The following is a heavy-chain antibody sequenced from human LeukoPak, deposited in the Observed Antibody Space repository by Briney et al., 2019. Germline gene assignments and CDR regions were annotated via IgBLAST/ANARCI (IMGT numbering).Heavy chain of an antibody. J-gene: IGHJ4*02. Sequence: GGSLRLSCAASGFTFNNFAVTWVRQAPGKGLEWVSSVIGSGGSAYYADSVKGRFAISTDNSKNTLYLQMNSLRVEDTAVYFCAARKVRGVWFYLDYWGQGTLVTVSS. CDR3: AARKVRGVWFYLDY. D-gene: IGHD3-10*01. CDR2: VIGSGGSA. CDR1: GFTFNNFA. V-gene: IGHV3-23*01.